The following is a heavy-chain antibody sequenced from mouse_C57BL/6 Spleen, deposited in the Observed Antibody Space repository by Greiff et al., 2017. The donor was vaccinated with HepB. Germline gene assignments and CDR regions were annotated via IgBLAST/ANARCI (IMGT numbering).Heavy chain of an antibody. D-gene: IGHD1-1*01. J-gene: IGHJ4*01. CDR1: GYTFTDYN. Sequence: EVKLQESGPELVKPGASVKMSCKASGYTFTDYNMHWVKQSHGKSLEWIGYINPNNGGTSYNQKFKGKATLTVNKSSSTAYMELRSLTSEDSAVYYCARSDYGSPLYAMDYWGQGTSVTVSS. CDR3: ARSDYGSPLYAMDY. V-gene: IGHV1-22*01. CDR2: INPNNGGT.